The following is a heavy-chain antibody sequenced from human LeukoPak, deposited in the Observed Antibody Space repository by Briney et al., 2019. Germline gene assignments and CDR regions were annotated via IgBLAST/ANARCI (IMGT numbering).Heavy chain of an antibody. Sequence: GGSLRLSCAASGFTFSSYSMNWVRQAPGKGLEWISYIISTGSTTYYADSVKGRFTISRDNANNSLSLQMSSLRAEDTALYYCATGFWGYCSRNSCPLDNWGQGTLVTVAS. J-gene: IGHJ4*02. CDR3: ATGFWGYCSRNSCPLDN. D-gene: IGHD2-2*01. CDR2: IISTGSTT. CDR1: GFTFSSYS. V-gene: IGHV3-48*01.